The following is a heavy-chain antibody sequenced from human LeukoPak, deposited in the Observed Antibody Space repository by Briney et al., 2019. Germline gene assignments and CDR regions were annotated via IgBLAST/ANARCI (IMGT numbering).Heavy chain of an antibody. CDR3: ATTKQARRYFDY. J-gene: IGHJ4*02. CDR2: INPSGGNT. D-gene: IGHD1-1*01. V-gene: IGHV3-23*01. CDR1: GFTFSSNP. Sequence: GGSLRLSCAGSGFTFSSNPLSWVRQAPGKGLEWVSAINPSGGNTYYADSVRGRFTISRDNSKDTLYLQMNTLRAEDTAVYYCATTKQARRYFDYWGQGTLVTVSS.